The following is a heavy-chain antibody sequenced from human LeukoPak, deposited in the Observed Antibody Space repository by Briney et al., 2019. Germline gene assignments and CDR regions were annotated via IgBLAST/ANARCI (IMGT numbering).Heavy chain of an antibody. Sequence: GESLKISCKGSGYSFTSHWIGWVRQMPRKGLEWMGIVNPDDSDTIYSPSFQGQVTISADESITTAYLQWSSLKASDTAMYYCARLRWPRGGRSSFDYWGQGALVTVSS. D-gene: IGHD3-10*01. CDR2: VNPDDSDT. V-gene: IGHV5-51*01. CDR3: ARLRWPRGGRSSFDY. CDR1: GYSFTSHW. J-gene: IGHJ4*02.